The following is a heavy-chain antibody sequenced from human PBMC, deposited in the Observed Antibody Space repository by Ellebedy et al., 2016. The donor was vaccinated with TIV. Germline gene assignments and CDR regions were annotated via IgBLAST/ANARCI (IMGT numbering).Heavy chain of an antibody. CDR1: GGSISSSSYY. V-gene: IGHV4-39*07. Sequence: SETLSLXXTVSGGSISSSSYYWGWIRQPPGKGLEWIGEINHSGSTNYNPSLKSRVTISVDTSKNQFSLKLSSVTAADTAVYYCARGLWDYDSSGYYPDVWGQGTTVTVSS. J-gene: IGHJ6*02. CDR2: INHSGST. D-gene: IGHD3-22*01. CDR3: ARGLWDYDSSGYYPDV.